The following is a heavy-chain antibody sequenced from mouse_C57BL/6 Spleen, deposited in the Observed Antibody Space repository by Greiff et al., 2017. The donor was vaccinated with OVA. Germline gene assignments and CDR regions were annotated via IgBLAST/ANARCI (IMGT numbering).Heavy chain of an antibody. V-gene: IGHV3-1*01. CDR2: ISYSGST. CDR1: GYSITSGYD. Sequence: EVQLQESGPGMVKPSQSLSLTCTVTGYSITSGYDWHWIRHFPGKKLEWMGYISYSGSTNYNPSLKSRISITHDTSKNHFFLKLNSVTTEDTATYYCARRRGYFDVWGTGTTVTVSS. J-gene: IGHJ1*03. CDR3: ARRRGYFDV.